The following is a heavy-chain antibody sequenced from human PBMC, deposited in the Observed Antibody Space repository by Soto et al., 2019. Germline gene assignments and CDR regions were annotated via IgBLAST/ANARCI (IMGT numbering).Heavy chain of an antibody. Sequence: GGSLRLSCAASGFTFSSYAMSWVRQAPGKGLEWVSAISGSGGSTYYADSVKGRFTISRDNSKNTLYLQMNSLRAEDTAVYYCAKLPFSGWAPRQSYFDYWGQGTLVTVSS. J-gene: IGHJ4*02. CDR1: GFTFSSYA. D-gene: IGHD6-19*01. CDR3: AKLPFSGWAPRQSYFDY. V-gene: IGHV3-23*01. CDR2: ISGSGGST.